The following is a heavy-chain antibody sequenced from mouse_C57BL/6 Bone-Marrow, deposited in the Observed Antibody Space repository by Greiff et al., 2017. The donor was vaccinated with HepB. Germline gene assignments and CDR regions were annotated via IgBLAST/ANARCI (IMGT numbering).Heavy chain of an antibody. D-gene: IGHD1-1*01. V-gene: IGHV14-4*01. CDR3: TTDGSSRNYFDY. CDR2: IDPEKGDT. J-gene: IGHJ2*01. Sequence: VQLQQSGAELVRPGASVKLSCTASGFNIKDDYMHWVKQRPEQGLEWIGWIDPEKGDTEYASKFQGKATITADTSSNTAYLQLSSLTSEDTAVYYCTTDGSSRNYFDYWGQGTTLTVSS. CDR1: GFNIKDDY.